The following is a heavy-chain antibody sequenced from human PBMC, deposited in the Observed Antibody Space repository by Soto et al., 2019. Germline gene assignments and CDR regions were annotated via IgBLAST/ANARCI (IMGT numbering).Heavy chain of an antibody. CDR1: GGTFSSYA. CDR3: ASRRPEGYYGMDV. Sequence: SVKVSCKASGGTFSSYAISWVRQAPGQGLEWMGGIIPIFGTANYAQKFQGRVTITADESTSTAYMELSSLRSEDTAVYYCASRRPEGYYGMDVWGQGTKVTVYS. V-gene: IGHV1-69*13. CDR2: IIPIFGTA. J-gene: IGHJ6*02.